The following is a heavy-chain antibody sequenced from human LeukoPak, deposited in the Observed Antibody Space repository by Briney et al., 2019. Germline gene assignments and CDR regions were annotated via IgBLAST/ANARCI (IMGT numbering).Heavy chain of an antibody. J-gene: IGHJ6*03. CDR2: INHSGST. Sequence: PGGSLRLSCAASGFTFGIYGMNWIRQPPGKGLEWIGEINHSGSTNYNPSLKSRVTISVDTSKNQFSLKLSSVTAADTAVYYCARSMVRGVIKSQFYYYYYMDVWGKGTTVTISS. CDR3: ARSMVRGVIKSQFYYYYYMDV. D-gene: IGHD3-10*01. V-gene: IGHV4-34*01. CDR1: GFTFGIYG.